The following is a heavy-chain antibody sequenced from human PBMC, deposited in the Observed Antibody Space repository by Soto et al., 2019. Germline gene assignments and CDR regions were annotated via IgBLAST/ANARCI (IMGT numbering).Heavy chain of an antibody. D-gene: IGHD3-16*02. CDR2: ISHSGST. CDR1: GGSISSHY. CDR3: ARKCVSGTYRFDS. V-gene: IGHV4-59*11. J-gene: IGHJ4*02. Sequence: PSETLSLTCTVSGGSISSHYWTWLRQPPGKGLEWIGDISHSGSTYYNPSLKSRVTMSVDTSKNHFSLRVISVTAADTAAYYCARKCVSGTYRFDSWGQGTLVTVSS.